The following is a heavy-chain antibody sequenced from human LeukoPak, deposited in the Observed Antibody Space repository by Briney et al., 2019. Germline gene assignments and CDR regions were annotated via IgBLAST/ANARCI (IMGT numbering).Heavy chain of an antibody. CDR1: GFIFSDYY. CDR3: AIYYDSSGSIDH. Sequence: TGGSLRLSCAASGFIFSDYYMTWIRQTPGKGLEWLSYISDSGSTINYADSVKGRLTISRDNAKKSLFLQVNSLRAEDTAVYYCAIYYDSSGSIDHWGQGTLVTVS. V-gene: IGHV3-11*01. D-gene: IGHD3-22*01. CDR2: ISDSGSTI. J-gene: IGHJ4*02.